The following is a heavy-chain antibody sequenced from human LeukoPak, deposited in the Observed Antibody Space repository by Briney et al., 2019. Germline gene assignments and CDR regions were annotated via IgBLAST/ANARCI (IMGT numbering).Heavy chain of an antibody. V-gene: IGHV3-53*01. J-gene: IGHJ3*02. CDR1: GFTVSSNY. CDR3: ARGGGITGTTTSAFDI. D-gene: IGHD1-7*01. CDR2: IYSGGST. Sequence: GGSLRLSCAASGFTVSSNYTSWVRQAPGKGLEWVSVIYSGGSTYYADSVKGRFTISRDNSKNTLYLQMNSLRAEDTAVYYCARGGGITGTTTSAFDIWGQGTMVTVSS.